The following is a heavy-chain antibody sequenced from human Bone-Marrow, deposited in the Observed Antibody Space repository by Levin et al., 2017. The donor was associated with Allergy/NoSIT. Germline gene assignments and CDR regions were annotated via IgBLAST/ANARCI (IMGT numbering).Heavy chain of an antibody. CDR2: IYNSGTT. V-gene: IGHV4-39*01. CDR3: AQMGRGGWRGYFEN. D-gene: IGHD6-19*01. Sequence: SQTLSLTCTVSGGSISNTIYYWGWIRQPPGKGLEWIGTIYNSGTTDYNPSLKSRVTISVDTSKNQFSLKLISVTAADTALYYCAQMGRGGWRGYFENWGQGTLVTVSS. CDR1: GGSISNTIYY. J-gene: IGHJ4*02.